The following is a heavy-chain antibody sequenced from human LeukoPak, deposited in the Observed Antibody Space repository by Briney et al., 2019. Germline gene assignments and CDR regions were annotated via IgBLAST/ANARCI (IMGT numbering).Heavy chain of an antibody. Sequence: ASVKVSCKASGYTFTSYAMNWVRQAPGQGLEWMGWINTNTGNPTYAQGFTGRFVFSLDTSVSTAYLQISSLKAEDTAVYYCARDLLNSSGWYWNAFDIWGQGTMVTVSS. CDR3: ARDLLNSSGWYWNAFDI. J-gene: IGHJ3*02. V-gene: IGHV7-4-1*02. CDR2: INTNTGNP. CDR1: GYTFTSYA. D-gene: IGHD6-19*01.